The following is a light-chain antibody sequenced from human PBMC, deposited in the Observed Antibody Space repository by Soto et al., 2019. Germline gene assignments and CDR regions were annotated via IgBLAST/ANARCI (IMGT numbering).Light chain of an antibody. V-gene: IGKV3-20*01. CDR2: GAS. CDR1: QSVTSDY. J-gene: IGKJ1*01. CDR3: QQYGSSPRT. Sequence: EIVMTQSPATLSMSHGERATLSCRASQSVTSDYLAWYQQKPGQAPGLLISGASIRATGIPDRFSGSGSGTDFTLTISRLEPEDFAVYYCQQYGSSPRTFGQGTNVDI.